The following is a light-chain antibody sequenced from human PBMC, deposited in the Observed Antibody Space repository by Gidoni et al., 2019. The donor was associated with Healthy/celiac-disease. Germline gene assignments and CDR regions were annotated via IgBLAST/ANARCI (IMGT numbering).Light chain of an antibody. J-gene: IGKJ4*01. Sequence: EIVLTQSPGTLSLSPGERATLSCRASQSVSSSYLAWYQQKPGQAPRLLIYGASSRATGIPDRFSGSGSGTDFTLTISRLVPEDFAVYYCQQYGSSPRALTFGGGTKVEIK. CDR2: GAS. CDR3: QQYGSSPRALT. V-gene: IGKV3-20*01. CDR1: QSVSSSY.